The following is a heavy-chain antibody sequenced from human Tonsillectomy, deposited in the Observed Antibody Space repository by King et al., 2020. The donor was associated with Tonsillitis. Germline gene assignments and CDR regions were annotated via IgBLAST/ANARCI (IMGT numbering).Heavy chain of an antibody. J-gene: IGHJ5*02. D-gene: IGHD2-15*01. Sequence: QLVESGPEVKKPGTSVKVSCKASGFTFTSSAMLWVRQARGQRLEWIGWIVVGSGNTNYAQKCQERVTITRDMSTSTAYMELSSLRSEDSAVYYCASDPYCSGGSCYSWFDPWGQGTLVTVSS. CDR1: GFTFTSSA. CDR3: ASDPYCSGGSCYSWFDP. V-gene: IGHV1-58*02. CDR2: IVVGSGNT.